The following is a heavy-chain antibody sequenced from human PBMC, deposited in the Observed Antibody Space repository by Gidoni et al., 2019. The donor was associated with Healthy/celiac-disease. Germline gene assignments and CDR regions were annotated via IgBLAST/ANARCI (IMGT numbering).Heavy chain of an antibody. CDR1: GGSISSYY. CDR2: IYYSGST. D-gene: IGHD6-6*01. J-gene: IGHJ5*02. V-gene: IGHV4-59*01. Sequence: QVQLQESGPGLVKPSETLSLTCTVSGGSISSYYWSWIRQPPGKGLEWIGYIYYSGSTNYNPSLKSRVTISVDTSKNQFSLKLSSVTAADTAVYYCAARKLVGLYNWFDPWGQGTLVTVSS. CDR3: AARKLVGLYNWFDP.